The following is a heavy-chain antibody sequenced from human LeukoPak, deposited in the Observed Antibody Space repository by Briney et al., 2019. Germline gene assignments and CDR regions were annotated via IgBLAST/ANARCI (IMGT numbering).Heavy chain of an antibody. Sequence: GGSLRLSCAASGFTFDDYAMHWVRQAPGKGLEWVSGISWNSGSIGYADSVKGRFTISRDNAKNTLYLQMNSLRAEDTAVYYCAREEYSSSSSFVDYWGQGTLVTVSS. CDR2: ISWNSGSI. D-gene: IGHD6-6*01. J-gene: IGHJ4*02. CDR3: AREEYSSSSSFVDY. CDR1: GFTFDDYA. V-gene: IGHV3-9*01.